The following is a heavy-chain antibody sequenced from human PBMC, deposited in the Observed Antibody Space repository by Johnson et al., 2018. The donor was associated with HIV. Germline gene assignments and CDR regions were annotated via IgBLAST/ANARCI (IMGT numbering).Heavy chain of an antibody. Sequence: QVQLVESGVGVVQPGGSLRLSSAASGSTFSNYGIHWARQAPGKELAWVAVVWYDGSNKYYAVSVKGRFTFFRDNSEKTLYLQMKSLSAEDTALYYCARARYGDLLNLDAFDIWGQGTMVTVSS. CDR3: ARARYGDLLNLDAFDI. CDR2: VWYDGSNK. V-gene: IGHV3-33*01. J-gene: IGHJ3*02. D-gene: IGHD4-17*01. CDR1: GSTFSNYG.